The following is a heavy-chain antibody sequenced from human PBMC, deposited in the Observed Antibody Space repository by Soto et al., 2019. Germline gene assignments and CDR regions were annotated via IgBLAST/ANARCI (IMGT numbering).Heavy chain of an antibody. J-gene: IGHJ5*02. CDR1: GYTFTGSY. V-gene: IGHV1-2*02. Sequence: ASVRVCCKASGYTFTGSYIYWVRQAPGQGPEWMGYINPNSGGTNSAQKFQGRVTMTRDTSTSTAYMELSSLASDDTAIYYCARMATSGTLNWFDPWGQGTLVTVSS. CDR2: INPNSGGT. CDR3: ARMATSGTLNWFDP.